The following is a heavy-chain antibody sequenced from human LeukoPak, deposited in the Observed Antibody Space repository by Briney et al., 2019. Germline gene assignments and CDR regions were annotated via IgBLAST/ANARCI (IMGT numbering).Heavy chain of an antibody. CDR1: GFTFSSNA. V-gene: IGHV3-23*01. CDR3: ARGVLV. J-gene: IGHJ4*02. D-gene: IGHD2/OR15-2a*01. CDR2: IVDGGGVT. Sequence: GGSLRLSCAASGFTFSSNAMTWVRQAPGKGLEWVSSIVDGGGVTYYADSVKGRFIISRDNSKNTLYLQMHSLRAEDTAIYYCARGVLVWGQGTLVTVSS.